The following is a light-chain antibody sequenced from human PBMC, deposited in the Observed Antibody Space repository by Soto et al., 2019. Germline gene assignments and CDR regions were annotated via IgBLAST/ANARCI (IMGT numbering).Light chain of an antibody. J-gene: IGKJ5*01. CDR3: QQSSNWPPIT. CDR1: QSVSTSN. CDR2: DTS. V-gene: IGKV3-15*01. Sequence: EIVMTQSPATLSVSPGERATLSGRASQSVSTSNLAWYQQKPGQAPRLLIYDTSTRATGIPARFSGSGSGTEFTLTISSLQSEDFAVYYCQQSSNWPPITVGPGTRLEIK.